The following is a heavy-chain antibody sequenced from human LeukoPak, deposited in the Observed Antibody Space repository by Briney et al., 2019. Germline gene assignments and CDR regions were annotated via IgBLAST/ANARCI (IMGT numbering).Heavy chain of an antibody. CDR3: ARNNDMDV. CDR2: MSKDGREK. CDR1: GFILSNHW. D-gene: IGHD1/OR15-1a*01. J-gene: IGHJ6*02. V-gene: IGHV3-7*03. Sequence: GSSLRLSCAASGFILSNHWMTWVRQAPGKGPEWVANMSKDGREKYYVDSVKGRFTISRDTAKNSLYLQMNNLRAEDTALYYCARNNDMDVWGQGTTVIVSS.